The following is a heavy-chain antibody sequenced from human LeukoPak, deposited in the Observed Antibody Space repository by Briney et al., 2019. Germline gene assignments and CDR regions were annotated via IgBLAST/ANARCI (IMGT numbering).Heavy chain of an antibody. V-gene: IGHV1-46*01. D-gene: IGHD3-9*01. CDR3: ARGLLYFDWTQYYLDY. J-gene: IGHJ4*02. Sequence: ASVKVSCKTSGYTFTSYYIHWVRQAPGQGLEWMGIINPSGGSTTYAQKFQGRLTMTSATSTSTVYMELSSLRSEDTAVYYCARGLLYFDWTQYYLDYWGQGILVTVSS. CDR2: INPSGGST. CDR1: GYTFTSYY.